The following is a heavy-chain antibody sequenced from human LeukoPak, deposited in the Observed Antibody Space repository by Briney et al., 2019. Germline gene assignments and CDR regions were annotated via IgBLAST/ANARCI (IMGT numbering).Heavy chain of an antibody. V-gene: IGHV3-74*01. J-gene: IGHJ4*02. Sequence: GGSLRLSCTGSGFTFSSYWMHWVRQAPGKGLVWVSRIDPYDTGISYADSAKGRFTISRDNAKNTLYLQMNSLSGDDTAVYYCARGGLEPVDYWGRGTLVAVSS. CDR2: IDPYDTGI. CDR1: GFTFSSYW. CDR3: ARGGLEPVDY. D-gene: IGHD3-16*01.